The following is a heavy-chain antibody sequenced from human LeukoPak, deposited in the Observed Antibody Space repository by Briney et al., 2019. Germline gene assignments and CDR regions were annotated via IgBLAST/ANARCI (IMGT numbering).Heavy chain of an antibody. CDR1: GFTFSSYG. CDR2: ISYDGSNK. J-gene: IGHJ4*02. V-gene: IGHV3-30*18. CDR3: AKGSVKQGDYFDY. Sequence: RGRSLRLSCAASGFTFSSYGMHWVRQAPGKGLEWVAVISYDGSNKYYADSVKGRFTISRDNSKITLYLQMNSLRAEDTAVYYCAKGSVKQGDYFDYWGQGTLVTVSS. D-gene: IGHD1/OR15-1a*01.